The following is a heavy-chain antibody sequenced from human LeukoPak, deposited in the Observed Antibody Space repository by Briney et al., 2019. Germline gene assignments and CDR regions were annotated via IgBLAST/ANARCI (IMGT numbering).Heavy chain of an antibody. CDR3: ARGKGVDY. J-gene: IGHJ4*02. CDR1: GFTFSGYW. Sequence: GGSLRLSCAASGFTFSGYWMTWVRQAPGKGLEWVANIKQDGSETYYVDSVKGRFTISRDNARNSLYLQMNSLRAEDTAVYYCARGKGVDYWGQGILVTVSP. V-gene: IGHV3-7*01. CDR2: IKQDGSET.